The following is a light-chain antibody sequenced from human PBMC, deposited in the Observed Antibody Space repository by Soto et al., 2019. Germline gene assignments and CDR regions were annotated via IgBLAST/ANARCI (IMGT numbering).Light chain of an antibody. CDR3: SSYTSFDTVI. V-gene: IGLV2-18*02. CDR2: EVT. CDR1: SSDIGSYTR. J-gene: IGLJ2*01. Sequence: QSALTQPPSVSGSPGLSVTISCTGSSSDIGSYTRVSWYQQPPASDPKLLIYEVTRRASGAPDRFSGSASGNTASLTSAGVQAEDEADYYCSSYTSFDTVIVGGGTKLTVL.